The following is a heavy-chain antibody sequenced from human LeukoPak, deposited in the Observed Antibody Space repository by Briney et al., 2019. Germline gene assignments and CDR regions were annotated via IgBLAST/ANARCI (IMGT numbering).Heavy chain of an antibody. Sequence: GGSLRLSCAASGFTFSSYAMSWVRQAPGKGLEWVSAISGSGGSTYYADSVKGRFTISRDNSKNTLYLQMNSLRAEDTPVYYCAKDRRYCSSTSCYRDFDYWGQGTLVTVSS. D-gene: IGHD2-2*01. CDR1: GFTFSSYA. J-gene: IGHJ4*02. V-gene: IGHV3-23*01. CDR3: AKDRRYCSSTSCYRDFDY. CDR2: ISGSGGST.